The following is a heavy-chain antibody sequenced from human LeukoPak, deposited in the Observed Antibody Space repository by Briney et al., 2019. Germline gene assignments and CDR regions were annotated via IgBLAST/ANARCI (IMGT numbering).Heavy chain of an antibody. CDR2: ISSSSSYT. J-gene: IGHJ4*02. CDR3: ARDPAGAATLFDY. CDR1: GFTFSSYS. V-gene: IGHV3-21*01. D-gene: IGHD2-15*01. Sequence: GGSLRLSCAASGFTFSSYSMNWVRQAPGKGLEWVSSISSSSSYTYYADSVKGRFTISRDIAKNSLYLQMNSLRAEDTAVYYCARDPAGAATLFDYWGQGTLVTVSS.